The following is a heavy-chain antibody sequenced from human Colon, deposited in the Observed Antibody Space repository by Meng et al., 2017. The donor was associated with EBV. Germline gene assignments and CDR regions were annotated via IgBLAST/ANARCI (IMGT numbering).Heavy chain of an antibody. CDR3: TTLYGDSIS. V-gene: IGHV4-4*02. CDR2: IYHSGRT. J-gene: IGHJ5*02. CDR1: GGSIRNDQW. Sequence: QVQLQESGPGLVKPSGXLSLTCNVSGGSIRNDQWWSRVRQAPGKGLEWIGEIYHSGRTNYNPSVKSRVSMSVDKSQNHFSLRLSSVTAADTAVYYCTTLYGDSISWGQGTLVTVSS. D-gene: IGHD4-17*01.